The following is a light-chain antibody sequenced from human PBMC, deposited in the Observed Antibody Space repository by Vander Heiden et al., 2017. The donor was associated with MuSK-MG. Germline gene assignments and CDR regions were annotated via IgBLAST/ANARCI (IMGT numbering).Light chain of an antibody. Sequence: DIVMTQSPLSLPVTPGEPASISCRSSQSLLHSNGYNYLDWYLQKPGQSPQLLISLGSIRASGVPDRFSGSGSGTDFTLKISRVEAEDVGVYYCRQGLQTPITFGGGTKVEIK. V-gene: IGKV2-28*01. J-gene: IGKJ4*01. CDR3: RQGLQTPIT. CDR1: QSLLHSNGYNY. CDR2: LGS.